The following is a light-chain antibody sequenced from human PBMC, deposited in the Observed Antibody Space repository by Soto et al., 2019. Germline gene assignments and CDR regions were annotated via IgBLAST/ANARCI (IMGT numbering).Light chain of an antibody. CDR3: QQYGRSPYT. Sequence: EIVLTQSPGTLSLSPGERATLSCRASQSVGSTYLAWYQQKLGQAPRLLIYGASSRATGIPDRFSGSGSGTDFTLTISRLEPEDFAVYFCQQYGRSPYTFGQGTKLEIK. CDR2: GAS. J-gene: IGKJ2*01. CDR1: QSVGSTY. V-gene: IGKV3-20*01.